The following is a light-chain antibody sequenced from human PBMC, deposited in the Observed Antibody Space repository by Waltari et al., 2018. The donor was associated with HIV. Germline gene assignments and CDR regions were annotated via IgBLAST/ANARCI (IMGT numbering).Light chain of an antibody. V-gene: IGLV1-51*01. J-gene: IGLJ1*01. CDR1: SSNIGNTS. CDR2: DNN. Sequence: QSILTQPPSVYAAPGQRFTIPSSASSSNIGNTSVSSYQHFPGTAPKLLIYDNNKRPSGIPDRFSGSKSGTSATLGITGLQTGDEADYYCGTWDSRLSAFVLGTGTSVTVL. CDR3: GTWDSRLSAFV.